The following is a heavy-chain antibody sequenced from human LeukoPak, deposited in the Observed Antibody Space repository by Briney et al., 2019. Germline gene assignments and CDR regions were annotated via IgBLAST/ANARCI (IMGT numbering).Heavy chain of an antibody. CDR2: IRYDGSNK. Sequence: GGSLRLSCAASGFTFSSYGMHWVRQAPGKGLEWVAFIRYDGSNKYYADSVKGRFTISRDNSKNTLYLQMNSLRAEDTAVYYCAKAAGGTYDSSGYYLDYWGQGTLVTVSS. J-gene: IGHJ4*02. CDR3: AKAAGGTYDSSGYYLDY. CDR1: GFTFSSYG. D-gene: IGHD3-22*01. V-gene: IGHV3-30*02.